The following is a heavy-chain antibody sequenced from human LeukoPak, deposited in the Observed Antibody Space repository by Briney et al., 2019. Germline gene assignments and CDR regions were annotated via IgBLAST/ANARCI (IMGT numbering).Heavy chain of an antibody. D-gene: IGHD2-15*01. V-gene: IGHV1-69*05. Sequence: ASVKVSCKASGGTFSSYAISWVRQAPGQGLEWMGGIIPIFGTANYAQKFQGRVTITTDESTSTAYMELSSLRSEDTAVYYCARDTRVDLQGAFDIWGQRTMVTVSS. CDR1: GGTFSSYA. CDR3: ARDTRVDLQGAFDI. CDR2: IIPIFGTA. J-gene: IGHJ3*02.